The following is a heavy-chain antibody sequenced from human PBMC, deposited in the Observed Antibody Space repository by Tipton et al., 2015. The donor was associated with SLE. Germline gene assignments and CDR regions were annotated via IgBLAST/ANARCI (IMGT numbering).Heavy chain of an antibody. CDR1: GGSISSHY. Sequence: TLSLTCTVSGGSISSHYWSWIRQPPGKGLEWIGYIYYSGSTYYNPSLKSRVTISVDTSKNQFSLKLSSVTAADTAVYYCARQGGVGAIDYWGQGTLVNVSS. CDR3: ARQGGVGAIDY. V-gene: IGHV4-59*08. CDR2: IYYSGST. J-gene: IGHJ4*02. D-gene: IGHD1-26*01.